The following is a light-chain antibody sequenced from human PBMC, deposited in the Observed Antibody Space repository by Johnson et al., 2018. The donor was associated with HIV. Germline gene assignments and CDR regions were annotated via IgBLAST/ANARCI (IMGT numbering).Light chain of an antibody. Sequence: LTQPPSVSAAPGQKVTISCSGSSSNIGNNYVSWYQQLPGTAPRLLVYENHRRPSGIPDRFSGSKSGTSATLGITGLQTGDEADYYCGTRGGVFGTGTKVTVL. J-gene: IGLJ1*01. CDR2: ENH. CDR3: GTRGGV. V-gene: IGLV1-51*02. CDR1: SSNIGNNY.